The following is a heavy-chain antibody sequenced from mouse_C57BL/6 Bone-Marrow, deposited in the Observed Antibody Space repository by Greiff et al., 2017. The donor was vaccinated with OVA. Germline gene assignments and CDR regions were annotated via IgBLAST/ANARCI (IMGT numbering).Heavy chain of an antibody. CDR3: ARDASYYYGSSEAMDY. D-gene: IGHD1-1*01. J-gene: IGHJ4*01. V-gene: IGHV7-1*01. Sequence: EVKLMDSGGGLVQSGRSLRLSCATSGFTFSDFYMEWVRQAPGKGLEWIAASRNKANDYTTEYSASVKGRFIVSRDTSQSILYLQMNALRAEDTAIYYCARDASYYYGSSEAMDYWGQGTSVTVSS. CDR1: GFTFSDFY. CDR2: SRNKANDYTT.